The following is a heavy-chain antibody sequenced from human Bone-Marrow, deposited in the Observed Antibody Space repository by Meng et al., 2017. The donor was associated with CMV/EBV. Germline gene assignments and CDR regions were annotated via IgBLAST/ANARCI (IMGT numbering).Heavy chain of an antibody. V-gene: IGHV1-69*05. CDR3: ARDLDIVVVPAALNWFDP. J-gene: IGHJ5*02. CDR2: IIPIFGTA. CDR1: GGTFSSYA. Sequence: SVKVSCKASGGTFSSYAISWVRQAPGQGLEWMGGIIPIFGTANYAQKFQGRVTITTDESTSTAYMELSSLRSDDTAVYYCARDLDIVVVPAALNWFDPWGQGTLVTVSS. D-gene: IGHD2-2*03.